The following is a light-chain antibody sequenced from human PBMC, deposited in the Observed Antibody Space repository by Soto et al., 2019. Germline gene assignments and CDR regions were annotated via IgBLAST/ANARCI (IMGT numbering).Light chain of an antibody. V-gene: IGKV3-11*01. CDR1: QSVDSY. J-gene: IGKJ5*01. CDR3: QQRDNWPIT. Sequence: EIVLTQSPASLSLSPGERATLSCRASQSVDSYLVWYQQKPGQAPRLLIFGAFNRATGIPARFSGSGSGTDFTLTINSLEPEDCAVYYCQQRDNWPITFGQGTRLEIK. CDR2: GAF.